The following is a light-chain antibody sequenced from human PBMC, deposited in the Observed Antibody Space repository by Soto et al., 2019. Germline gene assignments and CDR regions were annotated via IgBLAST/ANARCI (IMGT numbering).Light chain of an antibody. Sequence: QSVLTQPASVSGSPGQSITISCTGTSNDIATYNFVSWYQQHPGKAPKLLIYDVTNRPSGVSDRFSGSKSGSTASLTISGLQAEDEADSYCNSYTTSTSFVFGTGTKVTVL. CDR3: NSYTTSTSFV. V-gene: IGLV2-14*01. CDR2: DVT. CDR1: SNDIATYNF. J-gene: IGLJ1*01.